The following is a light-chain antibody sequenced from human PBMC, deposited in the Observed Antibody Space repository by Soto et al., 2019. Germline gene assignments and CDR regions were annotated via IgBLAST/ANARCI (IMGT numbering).Light chain of an antibody. CDR2: EVS. CDR3: DSSTSSNTYV. Sequence: QCALTQPPSVSGSPGQSVTISCSGTSSDVGSYNRVSWYQQAPGTAPKVMIYEVSNRPSGVPDRFSGSKSGNTASLTISGLQPEDEADYYCDSSTSSNTYVFGTGTKVTVL. CDR1: SSDVGSYNR. J-gene: IGLJ1*01. V-gene: IGLV2-18*02.